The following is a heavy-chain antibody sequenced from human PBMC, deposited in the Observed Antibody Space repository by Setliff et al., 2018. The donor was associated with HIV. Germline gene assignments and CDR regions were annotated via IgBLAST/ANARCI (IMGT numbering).Heavy chain of an antibody. V-gene: IGHV4-39*07. CDR2: IYHSGIT. Sequence: LSLTCSVSGASISSSNYFWGWIRQPPGKGLEWIGSIYHSGITNYNPSLESRVTISVDTSKNQFSLKVSSVTAADTAVYFCARGQDGHSVLFDYWGQGALVTVSS. CDR1: GASISSSNYF. CDR3: ARGQDGHSVLFDY. D-gene: IGHD3-10*02. J-gene: IGHJ4*02.